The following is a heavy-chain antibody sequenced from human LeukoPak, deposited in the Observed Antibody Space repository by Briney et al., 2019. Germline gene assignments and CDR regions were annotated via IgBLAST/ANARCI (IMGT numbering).Heavy chain of an antibody. CDR1: GGSISSGDYY. Sequence: SETLSLTCTVSGGSISSGDYYWSWIRQPPGKGLEWIGYIYYSGSTYYNPSLKSRVTISVGTSKNQFSLKLSSVTAADTAVYYCAGQGIRGAIDYWGQGTLVTVSS. CDR3: AGQGIRGAIDY. D-gene: IGHD1-26*01. V-gene: IGHV4-30-4*08. CDR2: IYYSGST. J-gene: IGHJ4*02.